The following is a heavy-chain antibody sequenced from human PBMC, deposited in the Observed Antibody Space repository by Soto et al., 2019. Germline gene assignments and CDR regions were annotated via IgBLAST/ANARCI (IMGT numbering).Heavy chain of an antibody. CDR2: ISAYNGNT. Sequence: ASVKVSCKASGYTFTSYGISWVRQAPGQGLEWMGWISAYNGNTNYAQKLQGRVTMTTDTSTSTAYMELRSLRSDDTAVYYCARVEWGTGTTYYYYYGMDVWGQGTTVTVSS. V-gene: IGHV1-18*01. CDR3: ARVEWGTGTTYYYYYGMDV. CDR1: GYTFTSYG. J-gene: IGHJ6*02. D-gene: IGHD1-7*01.